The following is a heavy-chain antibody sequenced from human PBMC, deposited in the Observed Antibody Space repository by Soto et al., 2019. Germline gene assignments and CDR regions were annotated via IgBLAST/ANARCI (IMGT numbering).Heavy chain of an antibody. CDR2: IRSNTAVT. J-gene: IGHJ4*02. D-gene: IGHD2-15*01. V-gene: IGHV3-23*01. CDR1: GFSFYPYV. Sequence: GGSLRLSSVASGFSFYPYVMAWGRHEPGKGLEWVAAIRSNTAVTHYADSMRDRFTISRVNSANTIFLQMNSLRVEDSAVYFCAKASDGGWPYYFDSWGQGALVTVSS. CDR3: AKASDGGWPYYFDS.